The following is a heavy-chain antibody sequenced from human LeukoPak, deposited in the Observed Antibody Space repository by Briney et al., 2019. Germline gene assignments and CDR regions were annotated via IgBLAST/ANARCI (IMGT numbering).Heavy chain of an antibody. CDR3: ARRGYDSLPVGY. D-gene: IGHD3-3*01. V-gene: IGHV4-34*01. Sequence: SETLSLTCAVYGGSFSGYYWSWIRQPPGKGLEWIGEINHSGSTNYNPSLKSRVTISVDMSKNQFSLKLSSVTAADTAVYYCARRGYDSLPVGYWGQGTLVTVSS. CDR2: INHSGST. CDR1: GGSFSGYY. J-gene: IGHJ4*02.